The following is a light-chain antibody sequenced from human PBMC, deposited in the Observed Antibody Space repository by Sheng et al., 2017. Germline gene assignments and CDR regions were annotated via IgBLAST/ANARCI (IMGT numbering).Light chain of an antibody. Sequence: DIQMTQSPSAMSASVGDRVTLTCRASQDISNYLAWFQQKPGKVPKRLIYAASSLQSGVPSRFSGSGSGTEFALTISSLQPDDFATYFCQQYESDSRTFGQGTKLEMK. CDR3: QQYESDSRT. CDR2: AAS. J-gene: IGKJ2*02. CDR1: QDISNY. V-gene: IGKV1-17*03.